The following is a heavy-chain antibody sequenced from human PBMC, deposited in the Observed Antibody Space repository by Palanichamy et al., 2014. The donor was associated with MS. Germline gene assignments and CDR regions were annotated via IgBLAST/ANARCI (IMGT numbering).Heavy chain of an antibody. CDR3: LTTITPAHDYRYGLDV. V-gene: IGHV3-7*01. CDR2: IHPDGSET. D-gene: IGHD4-11*01. CDR1: GFNFGDFW. J-gene: IGHJ6*02. Sequence: EVQLVEVWGRAWPSRGGPVRLSCVASGFNFGDFWMSWARQAPGKGLEWVANIHPDGSETYYVDSVKGRFTIFRDNPKNSLYLQVINRRAEDTATYYCLTTITPAHDYRYGLDVWGQGTTVTVSS.